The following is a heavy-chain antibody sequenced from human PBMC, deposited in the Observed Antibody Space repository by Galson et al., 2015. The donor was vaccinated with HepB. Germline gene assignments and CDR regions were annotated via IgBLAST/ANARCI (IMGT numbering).Heavy chain of an antibody. J-gene: IGHJ4*02. CDR2: INPNSGAT. CDR1: GYTFTGYY. CDR3: ARYPRLGYGGNSFDY. V-gene: IGHV1-2*02. Sequence: SVKVSCKASGYTFTGYYMHWVRQAPGQGPEWMGWINPNSGATNYAQKFQGRVTMTRGTSISTAYMDLSSLRSDDTAVYYCARYPRLGYGGNSFDYWGQGTLVTVSS. D-gene: IGHD4-23*01.